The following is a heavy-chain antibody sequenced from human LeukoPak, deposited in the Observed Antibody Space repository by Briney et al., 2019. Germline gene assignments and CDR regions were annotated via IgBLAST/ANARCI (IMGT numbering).Heavy chain of an antibody. CDR1: GGTFSSYT. Sequence: SVKVSCKASGGTFSSYTISWVRQAPGQGLEWMGRIIPILGIANYAQKFQGRVTITADKSTSTAYMELSSLKSEDTAVYYCARDRGWLQFDYWGQGTLVTVSS. CDR2: IIPILGIA. V-gene: IGHV1-69*04. D-gene: IGHD5-24*01. J-gene: IGHJ4*02. CDR3: ARDRGWLQFDY.